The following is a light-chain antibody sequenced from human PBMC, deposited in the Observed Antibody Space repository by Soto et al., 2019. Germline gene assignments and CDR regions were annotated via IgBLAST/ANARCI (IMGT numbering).Light chain of an antibody. J-gene: IGKJ2*01. CDR2: GAS. CDR3: QQTFSPPYT. Sequence: DIQMTQSPSSLSASVGDRVTISCRASQSIPIYLAWYQQKPGKAPKLLIYGASTLQTGVPSRFTGSGSGTDFTLTISSVRPEDFATYCCQQTFSPPYTFGQGTKLEI. V-gene: IGKV1-39*01. CDR1: QSIPIY.